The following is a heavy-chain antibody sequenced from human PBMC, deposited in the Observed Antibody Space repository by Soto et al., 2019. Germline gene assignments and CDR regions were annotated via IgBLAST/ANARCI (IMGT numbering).Heavy chain of an antibody. Sequence: QVQLQESGPGLVKPSETLSLTCTVSGGSISSYYWSWIRQLPGKGLEWIGYIYYSGSTNYNPSLKSRVTISVDTSKNQFSLKLSSVTAADTAVYYCARGGGSPDYWGQGTLVTVSS. D-gene: IGHD1-26*01. CDR2: IYYSGST. CDR3: ARGGGSPDY. J-gene: IGHJ4*02. V-gene: IGHV4-59*08. CDR1: GGSISSYY.